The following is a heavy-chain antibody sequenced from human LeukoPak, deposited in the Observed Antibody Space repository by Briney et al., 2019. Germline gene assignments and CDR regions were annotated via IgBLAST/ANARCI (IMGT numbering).Heavy chain of an antibody. D-gene: IGHD2-2*02. CDR3: AKEPVVPAAIPCYFDY. Sequence: GGSLRLSCAASGFTFSSYNMNWVRQAPGKGLEWVSYIGSASTTIYYADSVKGRFTISRDNAKNSLYLQMNSLRAEDTAVYYCAKEPVVPAAIPCYFDYWGQGTLVTVSS. J-gene: IGHJ4*02. CDR1: GFTFSSYN. V-gene: IGHV3-48*01. CDR2: IGSASTTI.